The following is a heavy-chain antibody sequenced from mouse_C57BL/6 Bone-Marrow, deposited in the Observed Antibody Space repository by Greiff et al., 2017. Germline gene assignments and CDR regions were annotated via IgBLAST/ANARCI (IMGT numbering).Heavy chain of an antibody. CDR1: GFTFTDYY. V-gene: IGHV7-4*01. D-gene: IGHD2-4*01. CDR3: VRDLYYDYDGIYYAMDY. Sequence: EVKLVESGGGLVQPGASLRLSCAASGFTFTDYYMSWVRQPPGKAPEWLALIRNKANGYTTEYTASVKGRFTISRDNSHNILYLQMNTLRAEDSATYYCVRDLYYDYDGIYYAMDYWGQGTSVTVSS. J-gene: IGHJ4*01. CDR2: IRNKANGYTT.